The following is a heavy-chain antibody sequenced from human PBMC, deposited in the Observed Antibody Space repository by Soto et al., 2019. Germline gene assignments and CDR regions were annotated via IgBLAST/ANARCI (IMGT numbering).Heavy chain of an antibody. CDR1: GACICSGDYY. V-gene: IGHV4-30-4*01. D-gene: IGHD3-10*01. Sequence: LSLTCSVSGACICSGDYYWSWIRQAPGKGLEWIGHIYYSGSTHYKASLKSRVTISVDTPKTQFSLNLTSVTAADTALYYCARIGFTYGTASVWGQGTQVTVSS. CDR2: IYYSGST. CDR3: ARIGFTYGTASV. J-gene: IGHJ4*02.